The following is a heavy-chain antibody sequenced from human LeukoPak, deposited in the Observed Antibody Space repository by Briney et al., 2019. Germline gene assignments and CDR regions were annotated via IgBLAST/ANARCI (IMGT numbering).Heavy chain of an antibody. CDR3: ARGFSKGGYYHYYMDV. CDR2: VYTSGST. J-gene: IGHJ6*03. D-gene: IGHD4-11*01. CDR1: GGSISSYY. V-gene: IGHV4-4*07. Sequence: SETLSLTCTVSGGSISSYYWSWIRQPAGKGLEWIGRVYTSGSTNYNPSLKSRVTMSVDTSKNQFSLKLSSVTAADTAVYYCARGFSKGGYYHYYMDVWGKGTTVTVSS.